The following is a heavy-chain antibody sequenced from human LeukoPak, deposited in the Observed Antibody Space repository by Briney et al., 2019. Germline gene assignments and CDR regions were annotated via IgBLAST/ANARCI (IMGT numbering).Heavy chain of an antibody. V-gene: IGHV4-59*01. D-gene: IGHD3-22*01. CDR3: ARTHYDLFDY. CDR1: GGSITGYY. J-gene: IGHJ4*02. Sequence: PSETLSLTCTVSGGSITGYYWSWIRQPPGKGLEWIGHIYYSGTTNYNPSLKSRVTISLDTSKNQFSLRLTSVTAADTAVYYCARTHYDLFDYWGQGILVTVSS. CDR2: IYYSGTT.